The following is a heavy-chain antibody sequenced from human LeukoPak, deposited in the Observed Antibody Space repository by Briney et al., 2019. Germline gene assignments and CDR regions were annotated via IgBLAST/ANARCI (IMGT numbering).Heavy chain of an antibody. Sequence: PGGSLRLSCAASGFTFSSYGMHWVRQAPGKGLEWVAFIRYDGSNKYYADSVKGRFTISRDNSKNTLYLQMNSLRAEDTAVYYCARRTALWFADYWGQGTLVTVSS. CDR3: ARRTALWFADY. V-gene: IGHV3-30*02. CDR2: IRYDGSNK. CDR1: GFTFSSYG. D-gene: IGHD3-10*01. J-gene: IGHJ4*02.